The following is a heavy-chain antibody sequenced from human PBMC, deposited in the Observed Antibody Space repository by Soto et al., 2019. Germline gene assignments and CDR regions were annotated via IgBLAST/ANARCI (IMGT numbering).Heavy chain of an antibody. J-gene: IGHJ4*02. CDR3: ARGGHIAVVTASFDY. Sequence: ASVKVSCKASGGTFSTYTISWVRQAPGQGLEWMGIIHPSGGGSTYAQKFLGRVTMTRDTSTSTVFMELSSLRSADTAVYYCARGGHIAVVTASFDYWGQGTLVTVSS. D-gene: IGHD2-21*02. V-gene: IGHV1-46*03. CDR1: GGTFSTYT. CDR2: IHPSGGGS.